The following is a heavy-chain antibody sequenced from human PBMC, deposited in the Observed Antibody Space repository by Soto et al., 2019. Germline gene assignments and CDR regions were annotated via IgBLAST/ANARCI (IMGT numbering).Heavy chain of an antibody. Sequence: GGSLRLSCAASGFTFDDYAMHWVRQAPGKGLEWVSGISWNSGSIGYADSVKGRFTISRDNAKNSLYLQMNSLRAEDTALYYCAKVSLPYKLAEYFQHWGQGTLVTVSS. D-gene: IGHD1-20*01. J-gene: IGHJ1*01. CDR2: ISWNSGSI. CDR3: AKVSLPYKLAEYFQH. V-gene: IGHV3-9*01. CDR1: GFTFDDYA.